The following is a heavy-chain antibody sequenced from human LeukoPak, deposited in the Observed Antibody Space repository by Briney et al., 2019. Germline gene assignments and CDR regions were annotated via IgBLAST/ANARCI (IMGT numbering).Heavy chain of an antibody. D-gene: IGHD3-22*01. CDR3: ARDLELTYYDSSGHDY. CDR1: GFTFSGYW. V-gene: IGHV3-74*01. Sequence: PGGSLRLSCAASGFTFSGYWMHWVRQPPGKGLVWVSRITGDGSSTNYAESVKGRFVISRDNAKNTVYLQMNSLRAEDTAVYYCARDLELTYYDSSGHDYWGQGTLVTVSS. CDR2: ITGDGSST. J-gene: IGHJ4*02.